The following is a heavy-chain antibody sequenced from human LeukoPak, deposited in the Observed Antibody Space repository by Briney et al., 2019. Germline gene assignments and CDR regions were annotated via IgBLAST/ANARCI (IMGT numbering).Heavy chain of an antibody. Sequence: GESLKISFKGSGYRFTSYWIGWVRQMPGKGLEGMGISYPGEYDTRYSPSFQGQVTISADKSISTAYLQWSSLKASDTAMYYCARRRQQQLVLDAFDIWGQGAMVTVSS. CDR3: ARRRQQQLVLDAFDI. J-gene: IGHJ3*02. CDR2: SYPGEYDT. V-gene: IGHV5-51*01. D-gene: IGHD6-13*01. CDR1: GYRFTSYW.